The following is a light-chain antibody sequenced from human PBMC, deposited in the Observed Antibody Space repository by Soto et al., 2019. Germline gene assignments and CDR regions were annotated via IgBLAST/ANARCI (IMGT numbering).Light chain of an antibody. CDR1: QRVSNN. J-gene: IGKJ2*01. CDR2: AAS. CDR3: QQYNNSPYT. V-gene: IGKV3-15*01. Sequence: DIEMTQSPATLPASLGERATISCRATQRVSNNLAWYQQKPGKAPRLLIYAASSRATGVPARFSGSGSGTVFTLTISGLLPEDVATYYCQQYNNSPYTFGHGTRLDFK.